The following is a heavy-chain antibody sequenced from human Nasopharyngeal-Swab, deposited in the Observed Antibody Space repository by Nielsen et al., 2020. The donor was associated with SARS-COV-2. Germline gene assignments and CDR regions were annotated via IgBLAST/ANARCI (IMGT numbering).Heavy chain of an antibody. Sequence: SETLSLTCTASGDSISNSDYYWAWIRQPPGKGLEWIGSIEYSGNSYSSPPLQSRVIISVDASKNQFSLRLTSVTAADTAVYFCARSSRPYFDPWGPGTLVSVSS. D-gene: IGHD2-2*01. CDR3: ARSSRPYFDP. J-gene: IGHJ5*02. CDR1: GDSISNSDYY. V-gene: IGHV4-39*01. CDR2: IEYSGNS.